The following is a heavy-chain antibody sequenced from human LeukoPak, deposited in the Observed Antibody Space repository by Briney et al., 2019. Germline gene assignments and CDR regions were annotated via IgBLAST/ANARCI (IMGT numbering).Heavy chain of an antibody. D-gene: IGHD2-21*02. J-gene: IGHJ4*02. CDR1: GGTFSSYA. Sequence: SVKVSCKASGGTFSSYAISWVRQAPGQGLEWMGRIIPIFGTANYAQKFQGRVTITTDESTSTAYMELSSLRSEDTAVYYCAGGMVVTVINLDYWGQGTLVTVSS. V-gene: IGHV1-69*05. CDR2: IIPIFGTA. CDR3: AGGMVVTVINLDY.